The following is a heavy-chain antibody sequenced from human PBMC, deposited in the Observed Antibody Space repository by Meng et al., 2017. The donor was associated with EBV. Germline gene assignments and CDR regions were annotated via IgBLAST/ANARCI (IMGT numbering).Heavy chain of an antibody. CDR1: GGTFKSDG. D-gene: IGHD3-10*01. J-gene: IGHJ4*02. Sequence: AELPQSGAVVEKPGASVEVSCWAAGGTFKSDGVSWVQQAPGQGLEGMGGLIPMSGSPHYAQKFQDRVTIIADESTSTHSMELNNLRFEDTAMYYCASESGRGFTPDYWGQGTLVTVSS. CDR2: LIPMSGSP. V-gene: IGHV1-69*01. CDR3: ASESGRGFTPDY.